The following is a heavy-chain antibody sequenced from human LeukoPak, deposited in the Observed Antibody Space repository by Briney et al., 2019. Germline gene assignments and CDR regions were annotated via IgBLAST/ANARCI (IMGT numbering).Heavy chain of an antibody. D-gene: IGHD1-26*01. CDR3: ARDHSGSSKRFDP. Sequence: GGSLRLSCAASGFTFSSYAMHWVRQAPGKGLEWVAVISYDGSNKYYADSVKSRFTISRDNSKNTLYLQMNSLRAEDTAVYYCARDHSGSSKRFDPWGQGTLVTVSS. V-gene: IGHV3-30*04. J-gene: IGHJ5*02. CDR2: ISYDGSNK. CDR1: GFTFSSYA.